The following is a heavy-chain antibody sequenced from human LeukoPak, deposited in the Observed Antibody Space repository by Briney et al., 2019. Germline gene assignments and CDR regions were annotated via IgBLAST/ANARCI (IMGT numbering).Heavy chain of an antibody. CDR1: GXTFSSYW. Sequence: GGSLRLSCAASGXTFSSYWMSWVRQAPGKGLEWVANIKEDGSEKYYVDSVKGRLTISRDTAKSSLYLQMNSLRAEDTAVYYCARLRAGDYFDYWGQGTLVTVSS. V-gene: IGHV3-7*04. J-gene: IGHJ4*02. D-gene: IGHD6-19*01. CDR3: ARLRAGDYFDY. CDR2: IKEDGSEK.